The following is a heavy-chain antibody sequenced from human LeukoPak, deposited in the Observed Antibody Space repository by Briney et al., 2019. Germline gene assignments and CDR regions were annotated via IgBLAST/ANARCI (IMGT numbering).Heavy chain of an antibody. CDR1: GGSISSGDYY. D-gene: IGHD1-26*01. CDR2: IYYSGST. Sequence: PSQTLSLTCTVSGGSISSGDYYWSWIRQPPGKGLEWIGYIYYSGSTYYNLSLKSRVTISVDTSKNQFSLKLSSVTAADTAVYYCARYSGSYRSDFDYWGQGTLVTVSS. V-gene: IGHV4-30-4*08. CDR3: ARYSGSYRSDFDY. J-gene: IGHJ4*02.